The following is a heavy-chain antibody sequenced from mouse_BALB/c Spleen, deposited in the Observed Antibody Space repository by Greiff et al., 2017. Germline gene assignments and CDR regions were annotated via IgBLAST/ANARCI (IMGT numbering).Heavy chain of an antibody. CDR3: ARIITTVVDYAMDY. CDR2: IDPSDSET. V-gene: IGHV1-69*02. Sequence: QVQLQQPGAELVKPGAPVKLSCKASGYTFTSYWMNWVKQRPGRGLEWIGRIDPSDSETHYNQKFKDKATLTVDKSSSTAYIQLSSLTSEDSAVYYCARIITTVVDYAMDYWGQGTSVTVSS. D-gene: IGHD1-1*01. J-gene: IGHJ4*01. CDR1: GYTFTSYW.